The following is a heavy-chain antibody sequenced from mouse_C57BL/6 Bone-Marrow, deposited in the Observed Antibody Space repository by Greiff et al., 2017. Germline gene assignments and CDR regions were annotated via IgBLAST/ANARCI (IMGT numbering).Heavy chain of an antibody. CDR3: ARDYYGSSLFDY. V-gene: IGHV1-22*01. Sequence: VQLKESGPELVKPGASVKMSCKASGYTFTDYNMHWVKQSHGKSLEWIGYINPNNGGTSYNQKFKGKATLTVNKSSSTAYMELRSLTSEDSAVYYCARDYYGSSLFDYWGQGTTLTVSS. J-gene: IGHJ2*01. D-gene: IGHD1-1*01. CDR1: GYTFTDYN. CDR2: INPNNGGT.